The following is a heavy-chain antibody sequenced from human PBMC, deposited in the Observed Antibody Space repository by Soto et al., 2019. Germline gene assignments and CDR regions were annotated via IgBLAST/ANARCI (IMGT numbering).Heavy chain of an antibody. CDR3: AQTLGLAVAGPGRFDL. V-gene: IGHV1-69*12. CDR1: GGTFSSYA. CDR2: IIPIFGRA. J-gene: IGHJ2*01. D-gene: IGHD6-19*01. Sequence: QVQLVQSGAEVKKPGSSVKVSCKASGGTFSSYAISWVRQAPGQGLEWMGRIIPIFGRANYAQNFQGRVTITAAASTSTAYMELSSLRSEDTAVYYCAQTLGLAVAGPGRFDLWGRGTLVTVSS.